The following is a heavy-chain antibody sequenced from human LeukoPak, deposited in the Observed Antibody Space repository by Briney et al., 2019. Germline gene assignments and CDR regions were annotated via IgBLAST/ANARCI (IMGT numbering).Heavy chain of an antibody. J-gene: IGHJ3*02. Sequence: GGSLRLSCAASGFTFDDYAMPWVRQAPGKGLEWVSGISWNSGSIGYADSVKGRFTISRDNAKNSLYLQMNSLRAEDMALYYCAKGVSGYSLDDAFDIWGQGTMVTVSS. D-gene: IGHD3-22*01. CDR2: ISWNSGSI. V-gene: IGHV3-9*03. CDR3: AKGVSGYSLDDAFDI. CDR1: GFTFDDYA.